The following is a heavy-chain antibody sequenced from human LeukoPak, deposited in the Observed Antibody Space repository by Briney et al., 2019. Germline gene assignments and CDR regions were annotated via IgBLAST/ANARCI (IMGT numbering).Heavy chain of an antibody. CDR2: ISVTRST. D-gene: IGHD3-9*01. CDR1: GFTFSSYG. Sequence: PGGSLRLPCAASGFTFSSYGMSWVRQAPGKGLEWVSAISVTRSTYYADSVRGRFTISRDNSKNTLYLQMNSLRAEDTAVYYCAREDYDILTGYYGSGNYMDVWGKGTTVTVSS. J-gene: IGHJ6*03. CDR3: AREDYDILTGYYGSGNYMDV. V-gene: IGHV3-23*01.